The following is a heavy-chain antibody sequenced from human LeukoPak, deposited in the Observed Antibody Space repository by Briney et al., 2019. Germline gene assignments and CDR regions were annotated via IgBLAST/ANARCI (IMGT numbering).Heavy chain of an antibody. J-gene: IGHJ4*02. CDR2: ISRSSSYI. D-gene: IGHD6-19*01. CDR1: GFTFSAYD. Sequence: GGSLRLSCAASGFTFSAYDIHWVRQAPGKGLEWVSSISRSSSYIYYADSVRGRFTLSRDNAKNSLYLQMSSLRAEDTAVYYCAREGNSGWSETYFDYWGQGTLVTVSS. V-gene: IGHV3-21*01. CDR3: AREGNSGWSETYFDY.